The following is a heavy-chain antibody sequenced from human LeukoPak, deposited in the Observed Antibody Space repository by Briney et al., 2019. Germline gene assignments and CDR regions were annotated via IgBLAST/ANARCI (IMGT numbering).Heavy chain of an antibody. CDR1: GYTFNTYW. CDR2: VYPGDSDT. D-gene: IGHD5-12*01. CDR3: ARHGGGFDL. Sequence: GESLKISCQGSGYTFNTYWIAWVRQMPGKGLEWMGIVYPGDSDTRYSPSFEGQVTFSAGKSINTAYLQWSSLRASDTAIYYCARHGGGFDLWGQGTLVSVSS. J-gene: IGHJ4*02. V-gene: IGHV5-51*01.